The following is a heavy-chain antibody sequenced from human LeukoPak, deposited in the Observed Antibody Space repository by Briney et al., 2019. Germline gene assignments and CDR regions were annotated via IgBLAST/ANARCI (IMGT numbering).Heavy chain of an antibody. Sequence: GGSLRLSCAASGFTFSNYAMSWVRQAPGKGLEWVSAISGSGDTTYYADSVEGRFTISRDNSKNTLYLRMNSLRAEDTAVYYCAKYLAVRGILHYGLDVWGQGTTVTVSS. CDR1: GFTFSNYA. J-gene: IGHJ6*02. CDR2: ISGSGDTT. V-gene: IGHV3-23*01. CDR3: AKYLAVRGILHYGLDV. D-gene: IGHD3-10*01.